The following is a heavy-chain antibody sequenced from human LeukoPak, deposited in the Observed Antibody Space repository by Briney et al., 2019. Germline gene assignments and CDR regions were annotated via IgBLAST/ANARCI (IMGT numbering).Heavy chain of an antibody. CDR2: INHSGST. Sequence: PSETLSLTCAVYGGSFSGYYWSWIRQPPGKGLEWIGEINHSGSTNYNPSLKSRVTISVDTSKNQFSLKLSSVTAADTAVYYCARLWGSGWSFDYWGQGTLVTVSS. D-gene: IGHD6-19*01. CDR3: ARLWGSGWSFDY. CDR1: GGSFSGYY. V-gene: IGHV4-34*01. J-gene: IGHJ4*02.